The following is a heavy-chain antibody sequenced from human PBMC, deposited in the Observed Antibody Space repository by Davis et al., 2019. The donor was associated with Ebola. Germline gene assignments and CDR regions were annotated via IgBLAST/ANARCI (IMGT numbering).Heavy chain of an antibody. Sequence: MPSETLSLTCAVSGGSISSSNWWSWVRQPPGKGLEWIGEINHSGSTNYNPSLKSRVTISVDTSKNQFSLKLSSVTAADTAVYYCAREGYGSGGDYWGQGTLVTVSS. V-gene: IGHV4-4*02. D-gene: IGHD3-10*01. CDR3: AREGYGSGGDY. CDR1: GGSISSSNW. CDR2: INHSGST. J-gene: IGHJ4*02.